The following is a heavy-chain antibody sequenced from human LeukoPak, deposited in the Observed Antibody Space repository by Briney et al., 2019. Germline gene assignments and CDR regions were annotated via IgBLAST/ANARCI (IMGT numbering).Heavy chain of an antibody. D-gene: IGHD2-2*01. CDR3: ARAPITSPFYFES. Sequence: GGSLRLSCTASGVACDELGMSWVRQVPGKGLEWVSGINWSGGSTGYADPLRGRFNISRDNAKHSLYLQMDSLRAECTALYYCARAPITSPFYFESWGQGTLVTVSS. CDR2: INWSGGST. J-gene: IGHJ4*02. V-gene: IGHV3-20*04. CDR1: GVACDELG.